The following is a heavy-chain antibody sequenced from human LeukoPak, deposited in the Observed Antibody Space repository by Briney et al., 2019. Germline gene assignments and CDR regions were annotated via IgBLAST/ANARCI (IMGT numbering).Heavy chain of an antibody. CDR1: GFTFSSYS. J-gene: IGHJ4*02. CDR3: AREDTHVWFGDNYFDY. Sequence: PGGSLRLSCAASGFTFSSYSMNWVRQAPGKGLEWVSYISSSSSTIYYADSVKGRFTISRDNAKNSLYLQMNSLRAEDTAVYYCAREDTHVWFGDNYFDYWGQGTLVTVSS. V-gene: IGHV3-48*01. D-gene: IGHD3-10*01. CDR2: ISSSSSTI.